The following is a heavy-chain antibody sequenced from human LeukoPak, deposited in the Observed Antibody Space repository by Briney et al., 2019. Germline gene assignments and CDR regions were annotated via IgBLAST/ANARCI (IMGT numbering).Heavy chain of an antibody. D-gene: IGHD3-9*01. CDR3: ARVLPDVLRYFDWLDYGMDV. CDR1: GGTFSSYA. J-gene: IGHJ6*02. CDR2: IIPILGIA. Sequence: PWASVKVSCKASGGTFSSYAISWVRQAPGQGLEWMGRIIPILGIANYAQKFQGRVTITADKSTSTAYMELSSLRSEDTAVYYCARVLPDVLRYFDWLDYGMDVWGQGTTVTVSS. V-gene: IGHV1-69*04.